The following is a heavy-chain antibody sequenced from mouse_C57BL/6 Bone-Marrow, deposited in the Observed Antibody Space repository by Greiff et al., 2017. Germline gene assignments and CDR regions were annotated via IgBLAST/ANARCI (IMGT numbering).Heavy chain of an antibody. CDR3: ARLHWFAY. V-gene: IGHV1-59*01. CDR1: GYTFTSYW. Sequence: QVQLQQPGAELVRPGTSVKLSCKASGYTFTSYWMHWVKQRPGQGLEWIGVIDPSDSYTNYNQKFKGKATLTVDTSSSTAYMQLSSLTSEDSAVYYCARLHWFAYWGQGTLVTVSA. J-gene: IGHJ3*01. CDR2: IDPSDSYT.